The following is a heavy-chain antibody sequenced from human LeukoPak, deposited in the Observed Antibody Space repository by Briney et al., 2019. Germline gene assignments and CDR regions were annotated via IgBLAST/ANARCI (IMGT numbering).Heavy chain of an antibody. CDR1: GFTFSSYA. V-gene: IGHV3-23*01. CDR2: ISGSGGST. J-gene: IGHJ4*02. Sequence: QAGGSLRLSCAASGFTFSSYAMSWVRQAPGKGLEWVSAISGSGGSTYYADSVKGRFTISRDNSKNTLYLQMNSLRAEDTAVYYCANSLISFTSSGWYHGPLIDYWGQGTLVTVSS. D-gene: IGHD6-19*01. CDR3: ANSLISFTSSGWYHGPLIDY.